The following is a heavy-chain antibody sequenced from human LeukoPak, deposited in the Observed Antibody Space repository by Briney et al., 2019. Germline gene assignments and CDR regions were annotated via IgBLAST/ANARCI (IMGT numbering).Heavy chain of an antibody. CDR1: GFTLSSYA. V-gene: IGHV3-23*01. J-gene: IGHJ4*02. CDR2: ISFTGATT. D-gene: IGHD3-22*01. Sequence: GGSLRLSCAASGFTLSSYAMSWVRQAPGKELEWVSGISFTGATTYYADSVKGRFTISRDNSKNTLYLQMNSLRAEDTAVYYCAKDDSFGNSDYWGQGTLVTVSS. CDR3: AKDDSFGNSDY.